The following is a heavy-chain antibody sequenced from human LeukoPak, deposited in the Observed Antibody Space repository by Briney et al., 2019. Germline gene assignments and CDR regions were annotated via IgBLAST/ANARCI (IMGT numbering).Heavy chain of an antibody. CDR1: GGSISSGGYY. Sequence: PSETLSPTCTVSGGSISSGGYYWSWIRQHPGKGLEWIGYIYSSGSTYYNPSLKSRVTISGDTSKNQFSLRLSSVTAADTAVYYCVRFRTSYLGLIDPWGQGTLVTVSS. V-gene: IGHV4-31*03. D-gene: IGHD6-6*01. CDR3: VRFRTSYLGLIDP. CDR2: IYSSGST. J-gene: IGHJ5*02.